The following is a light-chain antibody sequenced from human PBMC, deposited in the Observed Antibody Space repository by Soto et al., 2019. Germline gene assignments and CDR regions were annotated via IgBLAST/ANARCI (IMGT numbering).Light chain of an antibody. CDR1: QSVSSN. CDR3: QQCNNWPRT. CDR2: GAS. J-gene: IGKJ1*01. V-gene: IGKV3-15*01. Sequence: DIVMTQSPSTLSVSPGERATLSCRASQSVSSNLAWYQQKPGQAPRLLIYGASTRASGIPARFSGSGSGTDFTLTISSLQPEDFAAYYCQQCNNWPRTFGQGTKVDIK.